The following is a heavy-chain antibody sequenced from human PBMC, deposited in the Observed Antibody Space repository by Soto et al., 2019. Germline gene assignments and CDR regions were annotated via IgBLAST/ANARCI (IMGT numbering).Heavy chain of an antibody. CDR2: IYWDDDK. D-gene: IGHD1-26*01. CDR1: GFSLRGRGVG. J-gene: IGHJ5*02. V-gene: IGHV2-5*02. CDR3: AQRQMVGATKYKWFDP. Sequence: SGPTLVNPPHTLTLTCTFSGFSLRGRGVGVGWIRQPPGKALEWFALIYWDDDKRYSQSLKSRLTITKDTSNNQVVLTMTNMDPVDTATYYWAQRQMVGATKYKWFDPLGKGTRATVS.